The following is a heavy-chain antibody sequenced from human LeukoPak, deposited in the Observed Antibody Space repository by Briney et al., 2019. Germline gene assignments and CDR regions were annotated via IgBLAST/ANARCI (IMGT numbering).Heavy chain of an antibody. CDR1: GYTFTGYY. CDR3: AKFYCGGDCSGNRAGGEAY. Sequence: ASVTVSCKASGYTFTGYYMHWVRQAPGQGLEWMGWINPNSGGTNYAQKLQGRVTMTTDTSTSTAYMELRSLRSDDTAVYYCAKFYCGGDCSGNRAGGEAYWGQGPLVTVSS. CDR2: INPNSGGT. D-gene: IGHD2-21*02. V-gene: IGHV1-2*02. J-gene: IGHJ4*02.